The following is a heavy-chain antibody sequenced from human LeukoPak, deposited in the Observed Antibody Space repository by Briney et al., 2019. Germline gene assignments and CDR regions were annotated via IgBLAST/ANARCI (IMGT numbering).Heavy chain of an antibody. V-gene: IGHV4-4*07. CDR1: GGSISSYY. CDR3: ARELVPAAAFDY. Sequence: PSETLSLXCTVSGGSISSYYWSWIRQPPGKGLEWIGRIYTSGSTNYNPSLKSRVTMSVDTSKNQFSLKLSSVTAADTAVYYCARELVPAAAFDYWGQGTLVTVSS. D-gene: IGHD2-2*01. J-gene: IGHJ4*02. CDR2: IYTSGST.